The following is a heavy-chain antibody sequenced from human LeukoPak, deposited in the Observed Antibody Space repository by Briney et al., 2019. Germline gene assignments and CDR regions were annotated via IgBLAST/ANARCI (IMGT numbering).Heavy chain of an antibody. V-gene: IGHV3-64*01. CDR3: ARDALVVVAATPSSPNWFDP. Sequence: GGSLRLSCAASGFTFSSYAMHWVRQAPGKGLEYVSAISSNGGSTYYANSVKGRFTISRDNSKNTLYLQMVSLRAEDMAVYYCARDALVVVAATPSSPNWFDPWGQGTLVTVSS. J-gene: IGHJ5*02. D-gene: IGHD2-15*01. CDR1: GFTFSSYA. CDR2: ISSNGGST.